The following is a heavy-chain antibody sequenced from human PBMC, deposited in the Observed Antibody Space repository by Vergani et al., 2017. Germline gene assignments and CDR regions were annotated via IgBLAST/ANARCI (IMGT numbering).Heavy chain of an antibody. CDR3: ARAAASALDN. CDR2: IYYSGST. CDR1: NDSVSNTFYY. D-gene: IGHD6-13*01. Sequence: QVQLQESGPGLVKPSETLSLTCTVSNDSVSNTFYYWGWIRQTPGKGLEWIGSIYYSGSTNYNPSLKSRVTISADTSKNQFSLKLNSVTAADTAVYYCARAAASALDNWGQGTLVTVSS. J-gene: IGHJ4*02. V-gene: IGHV4-39*07.